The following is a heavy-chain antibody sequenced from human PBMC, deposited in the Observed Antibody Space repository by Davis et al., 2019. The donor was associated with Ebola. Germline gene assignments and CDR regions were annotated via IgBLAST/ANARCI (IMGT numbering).Heavy chain of an antibody. V-gene: IGHV3-30*02. CDR3: AKGGGTSSSDFRRT. D-gene: IGHD6-6*01. CDR1: GLTCSSYW. J-gene: IGHJ5*02. Sequence: GGFLRLSCAASGLTCSSYWMSWVRQAPGKGLEWVAFVRSHGSDDHYADSVKGRFTISRDNSKNTLYLQMNSLRAEDTPVYYCAKGGGTSSSDFRRTWGQGTLVTVSS. CDR2: VRSHGSDD.